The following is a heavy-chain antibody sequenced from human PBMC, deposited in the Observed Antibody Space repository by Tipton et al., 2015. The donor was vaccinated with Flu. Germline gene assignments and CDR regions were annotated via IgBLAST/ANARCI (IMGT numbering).Heavy chain of an antibody. D-gene: IGHD3-22*01. Sequence: TLSLTCTVSGGSISSYYWSWIRQPPGKGLEWIGYIYYSGSTNYNPSLKSRVTISVDTSKNQFSLKLSSVTAADTAVYYCARDGGNYYDSSGDAFDTWGQGTMATVSS. CDR1: GGSISSYY. J-gene: IGHJ3*02. CDR2: IYYSGST. V-gene: IGHV4-59*01. CDR3: ARDGGNYYDSSGDAFDT.